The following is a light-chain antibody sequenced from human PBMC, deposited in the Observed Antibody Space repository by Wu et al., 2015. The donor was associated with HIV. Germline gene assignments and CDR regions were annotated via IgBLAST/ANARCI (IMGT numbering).Light chain of an antibody. CDR1: QGISSW. CDR2: KAS. J-gene: IGKJ2*03. Sequence: DIHMTQSLSTLSASVGDRVTITCRASQGISSWLAWYQQKPGQPPKLLIYKASTLEGGVPSRFSGRGSGTEFTLSISSLQPDDFATYYCQQYSSYQNSFGQGTKLEI. V-gene: IGKV1-5*03. CDR3: QQYSSYQNS.